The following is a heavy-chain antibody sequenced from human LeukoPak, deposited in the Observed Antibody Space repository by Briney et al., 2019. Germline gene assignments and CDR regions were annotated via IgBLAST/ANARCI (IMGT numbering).Heavy chain of an antibody. J-gene: IGHJ4*02. D-gene: IGHD2-2*02. CDR3: ARGPDIVVVPAAIQRGGYYFDY. CDR1: GGSIGSSSYY. V-gene: IGHV4-39*07. CDR2: INHSGST. Sequence: PSETLSLTCTVSGGSIGSSSYYWSWIRQPPGKGLEWIGEINHSGSTNYNPSLKSRVTISVDTSKNQFSLRLSSVTAADTAVYYCARGPDIVVVPAAIQRGGYYFDYWGQGTLVAVSS.